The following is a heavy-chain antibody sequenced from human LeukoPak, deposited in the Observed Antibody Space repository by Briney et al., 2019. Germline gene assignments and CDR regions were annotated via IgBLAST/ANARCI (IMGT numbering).Heavy chain of an antibody. CDR3: VRGSDYGDPQFIDP. V-gene: IGHV1-8*01. CDR1: GYTFTSYD. CDR2: MNPNSGNT. D-gene: IGHD4-17*01. J-gene: IGHJ5*02. Sequence: ASVKVSCKASGYTFTSYDINWVRQATGQGLEWMGWMNPNSGNTGYAQKFQGRVTITRNTSISTAYMELSSLRSEDTAVYYCVRGSDYGDPQFIDPWGQGTLVTVSS.